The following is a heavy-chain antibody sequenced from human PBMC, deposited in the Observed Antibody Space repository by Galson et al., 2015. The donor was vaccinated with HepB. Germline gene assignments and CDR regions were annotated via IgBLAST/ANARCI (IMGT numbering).Heavy chain of an antibody. V-gene: IGHV3-23*01. CDR3: AKVDPGYSSSNWFDP. CDR2: ISGSGGST. Sequence: SLRLSCAASGFTLSSYSMNWVRQAPGKGLEWVSAISGSGGSTYYADSVKGRFTISRDNSKNTLYLQMNSLRAEDTAVYYCAKVDPGYSSSNWFDPWGQGTLVTVSS. CDR1: GFTLSSYS. D-gene: IGHD6-13*01. J-gene: IGHJ5*02.